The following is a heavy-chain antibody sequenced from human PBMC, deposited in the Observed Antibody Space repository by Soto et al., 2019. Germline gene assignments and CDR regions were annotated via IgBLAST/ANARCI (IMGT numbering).Heavy chain of an antibody. J-gene: IGHJ6*02. CDR3: ARDRSDYGGNPDYYYYGMDV. D-gene: IGHD4-17*01. CDR2: ISAYNGNT. CDR1: GYTFTSYG. V-gene: IGHV1-18*01. Sequence: QVQLVQSGAEGKKPGASVKVSCKASGYTFTSYGISWVRQAPGQGLEWMGWISAYNGNTNYAQKLQGRVTMTTDTSTSTAYMELRSLRSDDTAVYYCARDRSDYGGNPDYYYYGMDVWGQGTTVTVSS.